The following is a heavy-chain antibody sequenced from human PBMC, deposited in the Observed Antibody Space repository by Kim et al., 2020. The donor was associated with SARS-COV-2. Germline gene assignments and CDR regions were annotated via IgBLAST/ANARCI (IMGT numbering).Heavy chain of an antibody. Sequence: YGPSIQDQVTISADKSISTAYLQWSSLKPSDTAMYYCARPNVYSSSWFDYWGQGTLVTVSS. J-gene: IGHJ4*02. D-gene: IGHD6-13*01. CDR3: ARPNVYSSSWFDY. V-gene: IGHV5-51*01.